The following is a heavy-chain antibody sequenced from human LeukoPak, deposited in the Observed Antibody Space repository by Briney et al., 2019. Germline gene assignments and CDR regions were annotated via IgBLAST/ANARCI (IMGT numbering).Heavy chain of an antibody. D-gene: IGHD2-21*02. CDR2: ISAYNGNT. CDR1: GYTFTSYG. CDR3: ARGTVGVTAILDYYGMDV. V-gene: IGHV1-18*01. J-gene: IGHJ6*02. Sequence: GASVEVSCKASGYTFTSYGISWVRQAPGQGLEWMGWISAYNGNTNYAQKLQGRVTMTTDTSTSTAYMELRSLRSDDTAVYYCARGTVGVTAILDYYGMDVWGQGTTVTVSS.